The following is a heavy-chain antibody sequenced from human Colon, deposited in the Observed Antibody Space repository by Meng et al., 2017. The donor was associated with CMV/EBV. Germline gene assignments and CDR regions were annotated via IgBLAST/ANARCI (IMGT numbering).Heavy chain of an antibody. J-gene: IGHJ4*02. D-gene: IGHD1-26*01. Sequence: GGSLRLSCAASGFTFTQYPMNWVRQAPGKGLEWVSSISYTGSYIDYADSVKGRFTISRDNANNSLYLQMNSLRVEDTAVYYCARGHTALWDNDFWGQGTLVTVSS. V-gene: IGHV3-21*04. CDR3: ARGHTALWDNDF. CDR1: GFTFTQYP. CDR2: ISYTGSYI.